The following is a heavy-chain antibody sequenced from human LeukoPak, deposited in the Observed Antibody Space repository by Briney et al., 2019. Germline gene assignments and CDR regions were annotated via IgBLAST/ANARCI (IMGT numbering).Heavy chain of an antibody. V-gene: IGHV3-48*01. CDR1: GFTLSSYR. CDR3: ARSKQYDY. J-gene: IGHJ4*02. CDR2: ISSSSRTI. Sequence: GGSLRLSCAASGFTLSSYRMNWVRQAPGKGLEWVSYISSSSRTIYYADSVKGRFTISRDNAKNSLYLQMNSLRAEDTAVYYCARSKQYDYWGQGTLVTVSS.